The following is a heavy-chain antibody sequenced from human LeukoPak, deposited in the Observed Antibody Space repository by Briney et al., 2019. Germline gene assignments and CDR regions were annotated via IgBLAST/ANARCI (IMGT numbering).Heavy chain of an antibody. J-gene: IGHJ1*01. V-gene: IGHV3-30*04. CDR1: GFTFSSYA. Sequence: PGGSLRLSCAASGFTFSSYAMHWVRQAPGKGLEWVAVISYDGSNKYYADSVKGRFTISRDNSKNTLYLQMNSLRAEDTAVYYCARDPDSSGWSEYFQHRGQGTLVTVSS. CDR3: ARDPDSSGWSEYFQH. CDR2: ISYDGSNK. D-gene: IGHD6-19*01.